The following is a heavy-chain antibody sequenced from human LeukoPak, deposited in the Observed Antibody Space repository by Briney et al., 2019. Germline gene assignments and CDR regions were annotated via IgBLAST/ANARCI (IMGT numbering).Heavy chain of an antibody. CDR2: INSDGSST. D-gene: IGHD4-23*01. CDR1: GFTFSSYW. V-gene: IGHV3-74*01. Sequence: GGSLRLSCAASGFTFSSYWMHWVRQAPGKGLECVSRINSDGSSTSYADSVKGRFTISRDNAKNTLYLQMNSLRAEDTAVYYCARAGGNPFKTLHYWGQGTLVTVSS. J-gene: IGHJ4*02. CDR3: ARAGGNPFKTLHY.